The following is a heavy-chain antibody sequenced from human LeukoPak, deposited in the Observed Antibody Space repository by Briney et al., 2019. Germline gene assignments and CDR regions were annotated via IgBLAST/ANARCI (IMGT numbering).Heavy chain of an antibody. CDR2: ISYDGSNK. CDR3: ARVVFSDYYYYGMDV. J-gene: IGHJ6*02. V-gene: IGHV3-30-3*01. CDR1: GFTFSSYA. D-gene: IGHD2-8*01. Sequence: GGSLRLSCAASGFTFSSYAMHWVRQAPGKGLEWVAVISYDGSNKYYADSVEGRFTISRDNSKNTLYLQMNSLRAEDTAVYYCARVVFSDYYYYGMDVWGQGTTVTVSS.